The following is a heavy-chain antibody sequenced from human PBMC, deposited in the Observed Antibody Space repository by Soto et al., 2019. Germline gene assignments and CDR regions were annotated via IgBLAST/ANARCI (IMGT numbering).Heavy chain of an antibody. CDR2: VGGYNGKT. V-gene: IGHV1-18*01. J-gene: IGHJ4*02. CDR1: GYTFTNYG. Sequence: QVQLVQSGAEVKKPGASVTVSCESSGYTFTNYGITWVRQAPGQGLEWMGWVGGYNGKTNYAPKFHDRVPMTRDTATSTDYMDLRSLSYDDTAVYSCARGYGDYIKSVDYWGQGTLVTVSS. CDR3: ARGYGDYIKSVDY. D-gene: IGHD4-17*01.